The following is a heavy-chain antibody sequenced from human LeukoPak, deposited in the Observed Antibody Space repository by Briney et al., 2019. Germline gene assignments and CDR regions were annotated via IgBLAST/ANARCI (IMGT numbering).Heavy chain of an antibody. Sequence: GGSLRLSCAASGFTYSDYWMHWVRQVPGKGLVWVSRIDGDGRSTTYADSVKGRFSISRDNAKNTLYLQMNSLRAEDTAVYYCATRYSGSYYASPAFDYWGQGALVTVSS. J-gene: IGHJ4*02. CDR2: IDGDGRST. D-gene: IGHD1-26*01. CDR3: ATRYSGSYYASPAFDY. V-gene: IGHV3-74*01. CDR1: GFTYSDYW.